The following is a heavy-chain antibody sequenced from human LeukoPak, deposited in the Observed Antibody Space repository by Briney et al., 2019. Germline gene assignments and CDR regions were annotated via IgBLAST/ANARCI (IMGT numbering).Heavy chain of an antibody. V-gene: IGHV3-74*01. CDR2: INEDGSST. CDR3: TRDTFGARDC. CDR1: GYTFSTYW. D-gene: IGHD3-10*01. J-gene: IGHJ4*02. Sequence: PGWSLRLSCAASGYTFSTYWMHWVRQGPGKGLVWVSRINEDGSSTSYAESVRGRFTISRDNAKNTLYLQMNSLRAEDTAVYYCTRDTFGARDCWGQGTLVTVSS.